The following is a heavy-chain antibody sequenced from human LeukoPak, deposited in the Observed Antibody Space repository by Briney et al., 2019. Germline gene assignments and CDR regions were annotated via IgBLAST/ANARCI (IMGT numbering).Heavy chain of an antibody. J-gene: IGHJ4*02. CDR3: ASSGRGDY. V-gene: IGHV3-7*01. CDR2: LKQGGSET. CDR1: GFTFSTHW. Sequence: GGSLRLSCAASGFTFSTHWMSWVRQAPGQGLEWVANLKQGGSETYYVDSVKGRFTISRDNAKNSLFLQMNSLRAEDTAVYYCASSGRGDYWGQGTLVTVSS.